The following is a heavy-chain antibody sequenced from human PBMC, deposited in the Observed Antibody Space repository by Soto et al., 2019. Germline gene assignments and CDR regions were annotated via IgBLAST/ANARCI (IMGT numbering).Heavy chain of an antibody. CDR1: GFTFSNFA. Sequence: EVQVLESGGGSVQPGGSLRLSCAASGFTFSNFAMSWVRHAPGQGLEWVSEISGSTGTTYYADSVEGRFIISRDNSKNMVHLQMNSLRAEDTAVYYCAKDTSSSPYYMDVWGKGTTVTVSS. V-gene: IGHV3-23*01. CDR2: ISGSTGTT. J-gene: IGHJ6*03. D-gene: IGHD2-2*01. CDR3: AKDTSSSPYYMDV.